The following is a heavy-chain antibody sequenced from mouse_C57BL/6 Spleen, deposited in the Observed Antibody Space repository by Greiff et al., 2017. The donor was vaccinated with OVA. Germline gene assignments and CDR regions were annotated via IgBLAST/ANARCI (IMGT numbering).Heavy chain of an antibody. V-gene: IGHV1-50*01. CDR2: IDPSDSYT. CDR3: ARRGTAQATYAMDY. CDR1: GYTFTSYW. D-gene: IGHD3-2*02. J-gene: IGHJ4*01. Sequence: QVQLQQPGAELVKPGASVKLSCKASGYTFTSYWMQWVKQRPGQGLEWIGEIDPSDSYTNYNQKFKGKATLTVDTSSSTAYMQLSSLTSEDSAVYYCARRGTAQATYAMDYWGQGTSVTVSS.